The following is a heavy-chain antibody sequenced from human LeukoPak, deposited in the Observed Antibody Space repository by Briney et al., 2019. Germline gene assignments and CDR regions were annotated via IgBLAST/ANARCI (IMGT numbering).Heavy chain of an antibody. Sequence: SVKVSCKASGGTFSSYAISWVRQAPGQGLEWMGGIIPIFGTANYAQKFQGRVTITADESTSTAYMELSSLRSEDTAVYYCASGTYYDILTGYYNSEYYFDYSGQGTLVTVSS. J-gene: IGHJ4*02. V-gene: IGHV1-69*01. CDR3: ASGTYYDILTGYYNSEYYFDY. CDR2: IIPIFGTA. CDR1: GGTFSSYA. D-gene: IGHD3-9*01.